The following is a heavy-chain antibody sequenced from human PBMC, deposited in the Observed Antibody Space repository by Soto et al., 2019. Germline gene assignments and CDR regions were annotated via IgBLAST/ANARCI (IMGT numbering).Heavy chain of an antibody. J-gene: IGHJ4*02. CDR3: AINSGIKGYFDY. CDR2: IYYSGST. V-gene: IGHV4-59*01. D-gene: IGHD1-26*01. CDR1: GGSIISYY. Sequence: PSETLSRTCTASGGSIISYYWRWIRQPPGKGLEWIGYIYYSGSTNYNPSLKSRVTISVDTSKNQFSLKLSSVTAADTAVYYCAINSGIKGYFDYWGQGTLVTVSS.